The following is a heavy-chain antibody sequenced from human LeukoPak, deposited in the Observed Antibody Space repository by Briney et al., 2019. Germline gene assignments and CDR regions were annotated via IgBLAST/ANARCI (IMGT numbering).Heavy chain of an antibody. CDR3: ARAKDIVATIEVGYYYYMDV. Sequence: SVKVSCKASGGTFSSYAISWVRQAPGQGLEWMGGIIPIFGTANYAQKFQGRVTITTDESTSTAYMELSSLRSEDTAVYYCARAKDIVATIEVGYYYYMDVWGKGTTVTVSS. V-gene: IGHV1-69*05. D-gene: IGHD5-12*01. J-gene: IGHJ6*03. CDR2: IIPIFGTA. CDR1: GGTFSSYA.